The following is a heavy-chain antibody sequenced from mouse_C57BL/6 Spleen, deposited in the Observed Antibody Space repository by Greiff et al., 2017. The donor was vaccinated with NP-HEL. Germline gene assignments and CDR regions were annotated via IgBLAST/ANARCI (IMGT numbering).Heavy chain of an antibody. CDR2: IWRGGST. J-gene: IGHJ4*01. CDR3: AKTDYSNGNYAMDY. V-gene: IGHV2-5*01. D-gene: IGHD2-5*01. CDR1: GFSLTSYG. Sequence: VQLVESGPGLVQPSQSLSITCTVSGFSLTSYGVHWVRQSPGKGLEWLGVIWRGGSTDYNAAFMSRLSITKDNSKSQVFFKMNSLQADDTAIYYCAKTDYSNGNYAMDYWGQGTSVTVSS.